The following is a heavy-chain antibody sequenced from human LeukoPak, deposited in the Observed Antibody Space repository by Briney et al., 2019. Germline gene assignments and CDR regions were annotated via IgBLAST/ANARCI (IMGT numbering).Heavy chain of an antibody. CDR3: ARTPVEMSATGEFDY. V-gene: IGHV1-2*06. J-gene: IGHJ4*02. CDR1: GYTFTGYF. CDR2: INPNSGGT. Sequence: ASVKVSCKASGYTFTGYFMHWVRQAPGQGLEWMGRINPNSGGTNFAQKFQGRVTMTRDTSISTAYMELSRLRSGDTAVFYCARTPVEMSATGEFDYWGQGTLVTVSS. D-gene: IGHD7-27*01.